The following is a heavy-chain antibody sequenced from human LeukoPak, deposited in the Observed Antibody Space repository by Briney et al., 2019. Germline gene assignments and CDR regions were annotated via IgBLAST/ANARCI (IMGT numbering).Heavy chain of an antibody. D-gene: IGHD3-22*01. J-gene: IGHJ4*02. V-gene: IGHV3-66*01. CDR2: IYSGDST. CDR3: ARVGYYYDSSGYYWRY. Sequence: GGSLRLSCAASGFTVSSNYMSWVRQAPGKRLEWVSVIYSGDSTHYADSVKGRFTISRDNSKNTLYLQMNNLRAEDTALYYCARVGYYYDSSGYYWRYWGQGTLVTVSS. CDR1: GFTVSSNY.